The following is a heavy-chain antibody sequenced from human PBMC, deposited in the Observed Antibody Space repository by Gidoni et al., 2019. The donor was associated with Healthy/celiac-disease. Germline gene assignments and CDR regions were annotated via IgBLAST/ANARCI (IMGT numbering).Heavy chain of an antibody. CDR3: AREGTLYPLPSGMDV. CDR2: ISAYNGNT. CDR1: GYTFTSYG. V-gene: IGHV1-18*01. J-gene: IGHJ6*02. Sequence: QVQLVQSGAELKKPGASVKVSCKASGYTFTSYGISWVRQATGQGLEWMGWISAYNGNTNYEHKPQGRVTMTTDTYTSTDYRELRSLRSDDTAVYYCAREGTLYPLPSGMDVWGQGTTVTVSS. D-gene: IGHD3-10*01.